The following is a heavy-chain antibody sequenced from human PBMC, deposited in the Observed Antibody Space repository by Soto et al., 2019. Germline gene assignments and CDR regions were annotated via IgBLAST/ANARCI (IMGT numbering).Heavy chain of an antibody. V-gene: IGHV4-39*01. CDR1: TGPINTRSSH. CDR2: IYSGGNT. D-gene: IGHD1-1*01. J-gene: IGHJ4*02. Sequence: SDPLPLTYSPSTGPINTRSSHWGRIRQSPGQGLEWIGNIYSGGNTYYNPSLKSRVTIPIDSSKTQVSLRLNSMTTADTAVYYCGAQDSGAKGYHFEAWGQG. CDR3: GAQDSGAKGYHFEA.